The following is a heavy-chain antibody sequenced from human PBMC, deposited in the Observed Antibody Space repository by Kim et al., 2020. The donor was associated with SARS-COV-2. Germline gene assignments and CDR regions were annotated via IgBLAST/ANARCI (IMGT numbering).Heavy chain of an antibody. J-gene: IGHJ4*02. Sequence: GGSLRLSCAASGFTFSSYSMNWVRQAPGKGLEWVSSISSSSSYIYYADSVKGRFTISRDNAKNSLYLQMNSLRAEDTAVYYCARDRTNYGDGFDYWGQGTLVTVSS. CDR1: GFTFSSYS. V-gene: IGHV3-21*01. D-gene: IGHD4-17*01. CDR2: ISSSSSYI. CDR3: ARDRTNYGDGFDY.